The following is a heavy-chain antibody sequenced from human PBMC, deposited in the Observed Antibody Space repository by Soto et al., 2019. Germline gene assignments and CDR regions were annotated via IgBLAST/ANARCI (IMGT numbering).Heavy chain of an antibody. J-gene: IGHJ4*02. D-gene: IGHD3-3*01. Sequence: PSETLSLTCTVSGGSISSGGYYWSWIRQHPGKGLEWIGYIYYSGSTYYNPSLKSRVTISVDTSKNQFSLKLSSVTAADTAVYFCARGGRSDFWSGYYKGFDYWGQGTLVTVP. CDR2: IYYSGST. CDR1: GGSISSGGYY. CDR3: ARGGRSDFWSGYYKGFDY. V-gene: IGHV4-31*03.